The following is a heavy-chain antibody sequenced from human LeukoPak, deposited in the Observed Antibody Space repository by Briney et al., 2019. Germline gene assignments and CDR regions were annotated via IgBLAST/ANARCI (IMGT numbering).Heavy chain of an antibody. Sequence: GGSLRLSCAASGFTFSSYSMNWVRQAPGKGLEWVSYISSSSTIYYADSVKGRFTISRDNAKNSLYLQMNSLRAEDTAVYYCAREEESENWGQGTLVTVSS. CDR3: AREEESEN. CDR2: ISSSSTI. V-gene: IGHV3-48*01. CDR1: GFTFSSYS. J-gene: IGHJ4*02.